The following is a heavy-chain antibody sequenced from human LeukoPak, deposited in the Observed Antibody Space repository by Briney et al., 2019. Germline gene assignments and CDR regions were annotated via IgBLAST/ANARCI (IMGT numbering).Heavy chain of an antibody. CDR1: GRSISSYY. CDR3: ARDRGRELPYYYYGMDV. CDR2: IYYSGST. Sequence: SETLSLTCTVSGRSISSYYWSWIRQPPEKGLEWIGYIYYSGSTNYNPSLKSRVTILVDTSKNQFSLKLSSVTAADTAAYYCARDRGRELPYYYYGMDVWGQGTTVPVSS. D-gene: IGHD1-26*01. J-gene: IGHJ6*02. V-gene: IGHV4-59*01.